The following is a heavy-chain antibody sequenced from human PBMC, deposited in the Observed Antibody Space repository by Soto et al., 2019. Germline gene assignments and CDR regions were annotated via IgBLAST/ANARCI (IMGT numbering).Heavy chain of an antibody. Sequence: GGSLRLSCAASGFTFSSYAMSWVRQAPGKGLEWVSAISGSGGSTYYADSVKGRFTISRDNSKNTLYLQMNSLRAEDTAVYYCAKDRNLGYYGSGSYYNGAPHFDYWGQGTLVTVSS. J-gene: IGHJ4*02. CDR1: GFTFSSYA. CDR3: AKDRNLGYYGSGSYYNGAPHFDY. V-gene: IGHV3-23*01. CDR2: ISGSGGST. D-gene: IGHD3-10*01.